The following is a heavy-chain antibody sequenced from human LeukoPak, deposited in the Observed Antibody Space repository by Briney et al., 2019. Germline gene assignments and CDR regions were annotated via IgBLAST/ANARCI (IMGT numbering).Heavy chain of an antibody. Sequence: ASVKVSCKXSGYTFASYYMHWVRQAPGQGLEWMGIINPSGGSTTYAQKFQGRVTMTRDTSMSTVYVELSSLRSEDTAVYYCARDSTPTYYSGTYYFEYWGQGTLVTVSS. D-gene: IGHD1-26*01. CDR2: INPSGGST. CDR1: GYTFASYY. CDR3: ARDSTPTYYSGTYYFEY. J-gene: IGHJ4*02. V-gene: IGHV1-46*01.